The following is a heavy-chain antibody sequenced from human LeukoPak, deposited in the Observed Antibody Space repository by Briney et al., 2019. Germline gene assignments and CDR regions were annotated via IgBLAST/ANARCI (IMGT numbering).Heavy chain of an antibody. CDR1: GYTFTGYY. CDR2: INPNSGGT. CDR3: ARDSIAAAGKLFDH. V-gene: IGHV1-2*02. J-gene: IGHJ4*02. Sequence: ASVKVSCKASGYTFTGYYMHWVRQAPGQGLEWMGWINPNSGGTNYAQKFQGRVTMTRDTSISTAYMELSRLRPDDTAVYYCARDSIAAAGKLFDHWGQGTLVTVSS. D-gene: IGHD6-13*01.